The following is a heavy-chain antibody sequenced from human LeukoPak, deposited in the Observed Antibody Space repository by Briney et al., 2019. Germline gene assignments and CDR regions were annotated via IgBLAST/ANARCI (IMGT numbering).Heavy chain of an antibody. D-gene: IGHD4-23*01. CDR3: ARSVYGGNSLFDY. Sequence: SETLSLTCTVSGGSISSYYWSWIRQPPGKGLEWIGYIYYSGSTNYNPSLKSRVTISVDTSKNQFSLKLSSVTAADTAVYYCARSVYGGNSLFDYWGQGTLVTVSS. CDR2: IYYSGST. J-gene: IGHJ4*02. CDR1: GGSISSYY. V-gene: IGHV4-59*01.